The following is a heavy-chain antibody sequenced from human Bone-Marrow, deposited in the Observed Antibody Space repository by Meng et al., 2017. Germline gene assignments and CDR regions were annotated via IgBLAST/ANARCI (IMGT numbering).Heavy chain of an antibody. Sequence: QVQLEQWGPGLLKPSEPLALTCAVYGGSFSGYDWSWIRQPPGKGLEWIGEINHSGSTNYNPSLKSRVTISVDTSKNQFSLKLSSVTAADTAVYYCARGARVAGTDYWGQGTLVTVSS. CDR1: GGSFSGYD. D-gene: IGHD6-19*01. CDR3: ARGARVAGTDY. CDR2: INHSGST. J-gene: IGHJ4*02. V-gene: IGHV4-34*01.